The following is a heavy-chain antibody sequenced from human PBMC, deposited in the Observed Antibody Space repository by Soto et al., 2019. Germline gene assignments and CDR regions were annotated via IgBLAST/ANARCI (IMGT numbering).Heavy chain of an antibody. CDR2: IYPGDSDT. V-gene: IGHV5-51*01. CDR1: GYSFTSYW. D-gene: IGHD2-2*01. Sequence: GESLKISCKGSGYSFTSYWIGWVRQMPGKGLEWMGIIYPGDSDTRYSPSFQGQVTISADKSISTAYLQWSSLKASDTAMYYCASSNCSSTSCQESNAFDIWGQGTMVTVSS. CDR3: ASSNCSSTSCQESNAFDI. J-gene: IGHJ3*02.